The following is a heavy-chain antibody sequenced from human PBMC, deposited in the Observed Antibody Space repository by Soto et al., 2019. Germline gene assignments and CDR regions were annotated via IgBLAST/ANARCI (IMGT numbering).Heavy chain of an antibody. J-gene: IGHJ6*04. D-gene: IGHD3-3*01. CDR3: AIVVTIFNYYYGMDV. Sequence: QVQLVQSGAEVKKPGASVKVSCKASGYTFTSYDINWVRQATGQGLEWMGWMNPNSGNTGYAQKFQGRVTMTRNTSISTAYMELSSLRSEDTAVYYCAIVVTIFNYYYGMDVWGKGTTVTVSS. V-gene: IGHV1-8*01. CDR2: MNPNSGNT. CDR1: GYTFTSYD.